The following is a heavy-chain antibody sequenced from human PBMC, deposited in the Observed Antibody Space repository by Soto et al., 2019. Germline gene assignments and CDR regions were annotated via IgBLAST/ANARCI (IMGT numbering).Heavy chain of an antibody. V-gene: IGHV3-23*01. Sequence: EVQLLESGGGLVQPGESLRLSCAVSGFIFGNYMMTWVRQAPGKGLEWVSTISDGGDRTYYADSVKGRFTISRDNSKNTVYLQMASLGAEDTAVYYCAPHVYCSGGTCHYDAFDIRGQGTMVTVSS. CDR3: APHVYCSGGTCHYDAFDI. CDR2: ISDGGDRT. CDR1: GFIFGNYM. D-gene: IGHD2-15*01. J-gene: IGHJ3*02.